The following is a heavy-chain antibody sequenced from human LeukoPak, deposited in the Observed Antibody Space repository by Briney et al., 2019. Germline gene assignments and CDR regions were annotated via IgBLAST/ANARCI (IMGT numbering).Heavy chain of an antibody. J-gene: IGHJ4*02. Sequence: ASVKVSCKASGYTFTTYDINWVRQATGQGLEWMGWMNPSSGNTGYAQKVQGRVTMTRDTSISTAYMELSGLRSEDTAVYYCARKIHQSIAALSHFDYWGQGTLVTVSS. CDR3: ARKIHQSIAALSHFDY. V-gene: IGHV1-8*01. CDR1: GYTFTTYD. CDR2: MNPSSGNT. D-gene: IGHD6-6*01.